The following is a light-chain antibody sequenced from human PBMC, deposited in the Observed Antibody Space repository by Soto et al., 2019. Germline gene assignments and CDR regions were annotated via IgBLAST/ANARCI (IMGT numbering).Light chain of an antibody. V-gene: IGKV3-20*01. J-gene: IGKJ1*01. Sequence: EIVLTQSPGTLSLSPGERATLSCRASQSVSSSYLAWYQQKPGKAPRLLIYGASSRATGIPDRFSGSGSGTDFTLTISRLEPEDFAVYYCQQYGSSVTFGQGTKVEIK. CDR3: QQYGSSVT. CDR1: QSVSSSY. CDR2: GAS.